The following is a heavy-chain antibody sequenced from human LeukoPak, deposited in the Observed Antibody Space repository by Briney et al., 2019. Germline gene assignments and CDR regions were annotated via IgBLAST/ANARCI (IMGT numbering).Heavy chain of an antibody. CDR3: ARDQLAYSGYDTLFAY. CDR1: GFTFNSYA. V-gene: IGHV3-30*04. D-gene: IGHD5-12*01. CDR2: ISYDGGSK. J-gene: IGHJ4*02. Sequence: PGRSLRLSCEASGFTFNSYAVHWVRQAPGKGLEWVAVISYDGGSKFYADSVKGRFTISRDNSKNTLDLQMSSLRAEDTAIYYCARDQLAYSGYDTLFAYWGQGTLVTVSS.